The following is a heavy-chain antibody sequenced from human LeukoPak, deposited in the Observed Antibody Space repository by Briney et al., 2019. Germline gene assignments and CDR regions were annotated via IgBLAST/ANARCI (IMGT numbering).Heavy chain of an antibody. Sequence: PSKTLSLTCAVYGGSFSGYYWSWIRQPPGKGLEWIGKINHSGSTNYNPSLKSRVTISVDTSKNQFSLKLSSVTAADTAVYYCARPGNYGSEIQGDYFDYWARELWSPSPQ. CDR2: INHSGST. J-gene: IGHJ4*02. V-gene: IGHV4-34*01. CDR3: ARPGNYGSEIQGDYFDY. CDR1: GGSFSGYY. D-gene: IGHD3-10*01.